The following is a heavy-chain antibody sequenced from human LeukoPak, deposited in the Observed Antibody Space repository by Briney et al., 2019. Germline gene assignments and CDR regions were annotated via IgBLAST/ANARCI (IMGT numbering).Heavy chain of an antibody. V-gene: IGHV4-59*01. J-gene: IGHJ4*02. CDR2: IYYSGST. CDR3: AGERYYGSGSLIDY. CDR1: GGSISSYY. D-gene: IGHD3-10*01. Sequence: SETLSLTCTVSGGSISSYYWSWIRQPPGKGLEWIGYIYYSGSTNYNPSLKSRVTISVDTSKNQFSLKLSSVTAADTAVYYCAGERYYGSGSLIDYWGQGTLVTVSS.